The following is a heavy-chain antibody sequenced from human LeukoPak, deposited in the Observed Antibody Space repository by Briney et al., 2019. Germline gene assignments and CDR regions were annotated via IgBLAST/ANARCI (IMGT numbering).Heavy chain of an antibody. Sequence: GGFLRLSCAVSGLTFSDAWISWVRQAPGKGLEWVARITADGTEDYAAPVNARFTASRDDSKTTVYLQMNSLTTEDTAVYYCTTAPTRGWLPYFDYWGQGTVVTVSS. D-gene: IGHD5-24*01. CDR1: GLTFSDAW. CDR2: ITADGTE. J-gene: IGHJ4*02. CDR3: TTAPTRGWLPYFDY. V-gene: IGHV3-15*01.